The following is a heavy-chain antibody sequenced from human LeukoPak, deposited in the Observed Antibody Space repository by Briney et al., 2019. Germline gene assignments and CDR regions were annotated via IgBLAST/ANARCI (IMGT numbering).Heavy chain of an antibody. CDR2: TASSGLNT. J-gene: IGHJ3*01. CDR3: ARDIELST. V-gene: IGHV3-23*01. Sequence: GGSLRLSCAASGFMFRDAAMIWVRQAPGKGLEWVSLTASSGLNTYYADSVRGRFTISRDNSKNTLSLQMNSLRVEDTAIYYCARDIELSTWGLGTLVTVSS. D-gene: IGHD5-12*01. CDR1: GFMFRDAA.